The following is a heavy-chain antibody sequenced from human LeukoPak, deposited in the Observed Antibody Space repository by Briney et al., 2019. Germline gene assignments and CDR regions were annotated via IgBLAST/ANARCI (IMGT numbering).Heavy chain of an antibody. Sequence: ASVKVSCKASGYTFTSYYMHWVRQAPGQGLEWMGIINPSGGSTSYAQKFQGRVTMTRNTSISTAYMELSSLRSEDTAVYYCARVKWELVPFVDYWGQGTLVTVSS. CDR3: ARVKWELVPFVDY. D-gene: IGHD1-26*01. J-gene: IGHJ4*02. CDR2: INPSGGST. CDR1: GYTFTSYY. V-gene: IGHV1-46*01.